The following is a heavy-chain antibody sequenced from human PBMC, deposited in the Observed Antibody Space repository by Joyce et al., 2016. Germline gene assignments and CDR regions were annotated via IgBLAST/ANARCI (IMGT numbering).Heavy chain of an antibody. J-gene: IGHJ5*02. CDR1: GGTFRSSG. V-gene: IGHV1-69*01. D-gene: IGHD3-3*02. CDR3: AREPSIFAERGHNWFDP. Sequence: QVHLVQSGAEVKKPGSSVKVSCQASGGTFRSSGYSWVRQAPGQGLGWMGSIIPIFGSVDYARKFQNRVIITADESTTTTYMELTSLTSEDTAVYYCAREPSIFAERGHNWFDP. CDR2: IIPIFGSV.